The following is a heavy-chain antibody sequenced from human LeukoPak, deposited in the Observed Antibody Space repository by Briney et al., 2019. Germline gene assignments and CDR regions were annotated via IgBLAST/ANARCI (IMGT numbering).Heavy chain of an antibody. CDR2: VSYTGNT. Sequence: SETLSLTCSVSGGSMSSGDVYWAWVRQSPGTGLEWIGSVSYTGNTYCNPSLRSRVAFFVDKSKNQFSLNLNSVTAADTAVYYCARHGSAYTTIPRSFDFWGQGTLVTVSS. D-gene: IGHD3-16*01. CDR3: ARHGSAYTTIPRSFDF. V-gene: IGHV4-39*01. J-gene: IGHJ4*02. CDR1: GGSMSSGDVY.